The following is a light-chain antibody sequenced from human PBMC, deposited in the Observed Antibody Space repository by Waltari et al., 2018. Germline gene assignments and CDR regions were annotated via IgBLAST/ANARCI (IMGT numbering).Light chain of an antibody. Sequence: ELVMTQSPATLSLSPGERATLSGKASQNVSFNLAWYQKKPDQAPRLLIYGASTRATGIPATFSASGSGTDFTLTISSLRSEDFAVYFCQQYNYWPTFGGGTKIEIK. CDR3: QQYNYWPT. CDR2: GAS. V-gene: IGKV3-15*01. J-gene: IGKJ4*01. CDR1: QNVSFN.